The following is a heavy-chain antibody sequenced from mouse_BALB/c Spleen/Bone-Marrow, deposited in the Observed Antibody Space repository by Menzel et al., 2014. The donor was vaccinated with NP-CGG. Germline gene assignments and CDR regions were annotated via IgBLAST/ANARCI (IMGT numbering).Heavy chain of an antibody. CDR3: ARLRGYSQAWFAY. V-gene: IGHV1-63*01. D-gene: IGHD2-3*01. CDR1: GYAFTNYW. CDR2: IYPGSGNT. J-gene: IGHJ3*01. Sequence: QVQLKESGAELVRPGTSVKISCKASGYAFTNYWLGWVKQRPGHGLEWIGDIYPGSGNTYYNEKFKGKATLTADKSSXTAYMQLSSLTSEDSAVYFCARLRGYSQAWFAYWGQGTLVTVSA.